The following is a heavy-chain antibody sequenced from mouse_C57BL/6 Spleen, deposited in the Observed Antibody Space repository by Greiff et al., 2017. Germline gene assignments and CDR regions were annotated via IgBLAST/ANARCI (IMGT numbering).Heavy chain of an antibody. Sequence: QVQLQQPGAELVKPGASVKLSCKASGYTFTSYWMHWVKQRPGQGLEWIGMIHPNSGSTNYNEKFKSKATLTVDKSSSTAYMQLSRLTSEDSAVYYCASNGYYEYYAMDYWGQGTSVTVSS. J-gene: IGHJ4*01. V-gene: IGHV1-64*01. CDR3: ASNGYYEYYAMDY. D-gene: IGHD2-3*01. CDR2: IHPNSGST. CDR1: GYTFTSYW.